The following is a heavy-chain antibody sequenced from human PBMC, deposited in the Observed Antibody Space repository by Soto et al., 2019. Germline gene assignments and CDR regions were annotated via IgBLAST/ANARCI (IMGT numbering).Heavy chain of an antibody. Sequence: SVNVYCKTSVYTFSVYYMHWVRQEKRQGLEWMGWINPKSGGTFYAQKFQCRVTMTRDTSISTAYMELSRLRSDDTDVYYCARGGTFAYDTSGYSVYWGQGTLVTVSS. D-gene: IGHD3-22*01. CDR3: ARGGTFAYDTSGYSVY. CDR2: INPKSGGT. J-gene: IGHJ4*02. CDR1: VYTFSVYY. V-gene: IGHV1-2*02.